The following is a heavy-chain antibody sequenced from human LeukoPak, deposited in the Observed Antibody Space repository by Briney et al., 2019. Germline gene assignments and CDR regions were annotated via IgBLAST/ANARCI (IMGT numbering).Heavy chain of an antibody. J-gene: IGHJ3*02. V-gene: IGHV3-30*02. Sequence: PGGSLSLSCAASGFTFSSYGMHWVRQAPGKGLEWVAFIRYDGSNKYYADSVKGRFTISRDNSKNTLYLQMNSLRAEDTAVYYCAKDIVVVPALHDAFDIWGQGTMVTVPS. CDR2: IRYDGSNK. CDR1: GFTFSSYG. CDR3: AKDIVVVPALHDAFDI. D-gene: IGHD2-2*01.